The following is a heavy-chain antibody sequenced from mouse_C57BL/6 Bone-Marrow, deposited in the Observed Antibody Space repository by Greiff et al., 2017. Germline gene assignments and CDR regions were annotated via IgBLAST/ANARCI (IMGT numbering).Heavy chain of an antibody. CDR1: GYTFTSYW. J-gene: IGHJ2*01. CDR3: AAYYYGSSYGNDY. CDR2: IHPNRGST. V-gene: IGHV1-64*01. D-gene: IGHD1-1*01. Sequence: QVQLQQPGAELVKPGASVKLSCKASGYTFTSYWMHWVKQRPGQGLEWIGMIHPNRGSTNYKEKFKSKATLTVDKSSSTAYMQLSSLTSDDAAVYYCAAYYYGSSYGNDYWGQGTTLTVSS.